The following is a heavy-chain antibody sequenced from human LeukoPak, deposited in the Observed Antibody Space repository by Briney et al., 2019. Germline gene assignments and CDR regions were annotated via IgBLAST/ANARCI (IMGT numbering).Heavy chain of an antibody. D-gene: IGHD2-15*01. CDR3: ARDLVVVVAASYYYYGMDV. CDR1: GFTFTNYV. V-gene: IGHV3-48*04. J-gene: IGHJ6*02. CDR2: ISSSSSTI. Sequence: GGSLRLSCAASGFTFTNYVMSWVRQAPGKGLEWVSYISSSSSTIYYADSVKGRFTISRDNAKNSLYLQMNSLRAEDTAVYYCARDLVVVVAASYYYYGMDVWGQGTTVTVSS.